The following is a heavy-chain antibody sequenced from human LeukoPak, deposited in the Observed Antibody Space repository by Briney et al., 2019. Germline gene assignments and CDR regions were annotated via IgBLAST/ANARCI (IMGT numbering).Heavy chain of an antibody. CDR1: GFTFSSYW. J-gene: IGHJ4*02. CDR3: ATYYDFWSGYRYFDS. D-gene: IGHD3-3*01. CDR2: IKQDGSEK. V-gene: IGHV3-7*01. Sequence: RPGGSLRLSCAASGFTFSSYWMNWVRQAPGKGLEWVANIKQDGSEKYYVDSVKGRFTISRDNAKNSLYLQMNSLRAEDTAVYYCATYYDFWSGYRYFDSWGQGTLVTVSS.